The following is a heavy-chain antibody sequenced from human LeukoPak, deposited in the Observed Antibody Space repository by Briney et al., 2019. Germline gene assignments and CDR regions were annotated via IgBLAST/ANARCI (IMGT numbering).Heavy chain of an antibody. J-gene: IGHJ4*02. CDR3: ARGTQWLVSH. D-gene: IGHD6-19*01. CDR1: GGSFSGYY. Sequence: SETLSLTCAVYGGSFSGYYWSWIRQPPGKGLEWIGEINHSGSTNYNPSLKSRVTISVDTSKNQFSLKLSSVTAADTAVYYCARGTQWLVSHWGQGTLVTVSS. CDR2: INHSGST. V-gene: IGHV4-34*01.